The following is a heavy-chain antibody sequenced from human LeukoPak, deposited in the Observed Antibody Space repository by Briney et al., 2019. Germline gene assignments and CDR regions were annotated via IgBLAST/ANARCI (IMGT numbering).Heavy chain of an antibody. CDR2: IRYDGSNK. V-gene: IGHV3-30*02. CDR3: AREVGLAMVTPVPSYFDY. J-gene: IGHJ4*02. CDR1: GFTFSSYG. Sequence: GGSLRLSCAASGFTFSSYGMRWVRQAPGKGLEWVAFIRYDGSNKYYADSVKGRFTISRDNSKNTLYLQMNSLRAEDTAVYYCAREVGLAMVTPVPSYFDYWGQGTLVTVSS. D-gene: IGHD4-17*01.